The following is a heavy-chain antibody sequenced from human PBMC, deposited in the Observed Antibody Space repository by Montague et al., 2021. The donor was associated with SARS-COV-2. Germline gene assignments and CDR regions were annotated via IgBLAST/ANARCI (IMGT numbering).Heavy chain of an antibody. V-gene: IGHV6-1*01. Sequence: CAISGDSVSSNSATWNWIRQSPSRGLEWLGRAYYRSKWSTNYAVSVQSRITVNPDTSKNHFSLQLNSVTPEDTAVYYCARGQNFGSGNSSNFDHWGQGTLVTVSS. CDR2: AYYRSKWST. CDR3: ARGQNFGSGNSSNFDH. J-gene: IGHJ4*02. D-gene: IGHD3-10*01. CDR1: GDSVSSNSAT.